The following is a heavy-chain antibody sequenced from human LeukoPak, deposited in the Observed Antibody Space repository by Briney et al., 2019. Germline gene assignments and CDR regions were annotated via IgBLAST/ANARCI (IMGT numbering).Heavy chain of an antibody. Sequence: PSETLSLTCTVSGGSISSYFWSWIRQPPGKGLEWIGYINYSGTTNYNPSLKSRVTISVDTSKNQFSLKLSSVTAADTAVYYCARLQPDSGGYYYYFYYWGQGTLVTVSS. D-gene: IGHD3-22*01. J-gene: IGHJ4*02. CDR3: ARLQPDSGGYYYYFYY. CDR1: GGSISSYF. CDR2: INYSGTT. V-gene: IGHV4-59*08.